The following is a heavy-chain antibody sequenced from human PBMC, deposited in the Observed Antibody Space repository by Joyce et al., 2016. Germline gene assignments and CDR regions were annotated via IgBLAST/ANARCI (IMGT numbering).Heavy chain of an antibody. D-gene: IGHD2-2*01. CDR2: VKSKSEGVTT. Sequence: EVQLVESGGGLVKPGGSLRLSCAASGFSCRNAWVTWVRQAPGKGLAWAGRVKSKSEGVTTDYAAPVKGRVTISRDDSRDTAYLQMNSLKSEDTGVYFCVTGLCIGTACHWDDAFDVWGQGTMVTVSS. CDR1: GFSCRNAW. J-gene: IGHJ3*01. CDR3: VTGLCIGTACHWDDAFDV. V-gene: IGHV3-15*01.